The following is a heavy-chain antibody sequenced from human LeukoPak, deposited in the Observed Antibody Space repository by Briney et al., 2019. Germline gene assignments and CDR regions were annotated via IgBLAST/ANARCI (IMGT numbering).Heavy chain of an antibody. Sequence: GVLLRLSCAGSGFTFSSYAMSWVPQAPGKELEWVSAISGSGGSTYYADSVKGRFTISRDNSKNTLYLQMNSLRAEDTAVYYCAKDRAAAGRTYYFDYWGQGTLVTVSS. D-gene: IGHD6-13*01. CDR3: AKDRAAAGRTYYFDY. J-gene: IGHJ4*02. CDR2: ISGSGGST. CDR1: GFTFSSYA. V-gene: IGHV3-23*01.